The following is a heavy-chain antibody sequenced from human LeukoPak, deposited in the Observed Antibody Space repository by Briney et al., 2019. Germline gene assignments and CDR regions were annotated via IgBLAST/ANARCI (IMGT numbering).Heavy chain of an antibody. CDR1: GYSFTSYW. D-gene: IGHD2-21*02. J-gene: IGHJ3*02. Sequence: GESLKISCKGSGYSFTSYWIGWVRQMPGKGLEWMGIIYPGDSDTRYSPSFQGQVTISADKSISTAYLQWSSLKASDTAMYYCARLHAYCGGDCYPQGFDIWGQGTMVTVSS. CDR2: IYPGDSDT. V-gene: IGHV5-51*01. CDR3: ARLHAYCGGDCYPQGFDI.